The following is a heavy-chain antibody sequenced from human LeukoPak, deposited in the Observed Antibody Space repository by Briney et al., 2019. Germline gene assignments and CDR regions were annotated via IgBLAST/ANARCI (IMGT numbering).Heavy chain of an antibody. Sequence: PGGSLRLSCAASGFTFTSYGMSWVRQAPGKGLEWVSTISGSGGSTYYADSVKGRFTISRDNSKNTLYLQMNSLRAEDAAVYYCAKAPVTTCSGAYCYPFDYWGQGTLVTVSS. D-gene: IGHD2-15*01. CDR3: AKAPVTTCSGAYCYPFDY. V-gene: IGHV3-23*01. CDR2: ISGSGGST. J-gene: IGHJ4*02. CDR1: GFTFTSYG.